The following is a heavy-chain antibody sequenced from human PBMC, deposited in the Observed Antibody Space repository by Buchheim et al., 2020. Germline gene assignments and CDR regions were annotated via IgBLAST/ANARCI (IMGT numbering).Heavy chain of an antibody. J-gene: IGHJ4*02. V-gene: IGHV3-30*03. CDR2: ISYDGSNK. CDR3: ESQYSSSSRVLRHNDY. Sequence: QVQLVESGGGVVQPGRSLRLSCAASGFTFSSYGMHWVRQAPGKGLEWVAVISYDGSNKYYADSVKGRFTISRDNSKNTLYLQMNSLRAEDTAVYYCESQYSSSSRVLRHNDYWGQGTL. CDR1: GFTFSSYG. D-gene: IGHD6-6*01.